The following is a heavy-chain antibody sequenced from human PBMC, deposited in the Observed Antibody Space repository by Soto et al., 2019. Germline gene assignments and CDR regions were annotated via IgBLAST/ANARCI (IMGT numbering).Heavy chain of an antibody. CDR1: GFTVRANY. V-gene: IGHV3-53*01. CDR3: GRDRIWLVVGYFDD. D-gene: IGHD2-8*02. CDR2: LYGSGDT. Sequence: EVQLVESGGGLIQPGGSLRLSGAVTGFTVRANYMSWLRQAQGKGLEWVSVLYGSGDTYYADSVKGRFSISRDNSKNTLYLQMNRLGAGDTAVYYCGRDRIWLVVGYFDDWGQGTLVTVSS. J-gene: IGHJ4*02.